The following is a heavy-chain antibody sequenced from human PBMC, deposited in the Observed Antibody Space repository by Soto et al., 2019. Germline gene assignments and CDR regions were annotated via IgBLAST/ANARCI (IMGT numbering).Heavy chain of an antibody. CDR1: GYTFTGYY. CDR3: ARDAYDLLTGYEYWFDP. J-gene: IGHJ5*02. V-gene: IGHV1-2*02. CDR2: INPNSGGT. Sequence: GASVKVSCKASGYTFTGYYMHWVRQAPGQGLEWMGWINPNSGGTNYAQKFQGRFTISRDNAQNLVLLQMNGLRDEDTGVYYCARDAYDLLTGYEYWFDPWGQGTPVTVSS. D-gene: IGHD3-9*01.